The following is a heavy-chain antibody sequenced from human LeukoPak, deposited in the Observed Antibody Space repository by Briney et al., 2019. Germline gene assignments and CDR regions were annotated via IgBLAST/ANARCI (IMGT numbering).Heavy chain of an antibody. D-gene: IGHD1-26*01. CDR2: IYFSGNT. J-gene: IGHJ4*02. CDR1: GDSVSSGSYY. CDR3: ARRKGGSYYGYYFDY. V-gene: IGHV4-61*01. Sequence: PSETLSLTCTVSGDSVSSGSYYWSWIRQPPGKGLEWIGYIYFSGNTNYNPSLKSRVTISIDRFENQFSLRLSSVTAADTAVYYCARRKGGSYYGYYFDYWGQGTLVTVSS.